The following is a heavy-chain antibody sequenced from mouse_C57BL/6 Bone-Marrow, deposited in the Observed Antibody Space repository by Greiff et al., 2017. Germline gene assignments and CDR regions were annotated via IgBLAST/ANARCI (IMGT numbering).Heavy chain of an antibody. CDR3: ARSLYYRAMDY. Sequence: VQLQESGPGLVAPSQSLSITCTVSGFSLTSYGVDWVRQSPGKGLEWLGVIWGVGSTNYNSALKSRLSIIKDNAKSKVFLKMNSRQTDDTAMYYCARSLYYRAMDYWGQGTSVTVSS. CDR2: IWGVGST. J-gene: IGHJ4*01. V-gene: IGHV2-6*01. D-gene: IGHD2-14*01. CDR1: GFSLTSYG.